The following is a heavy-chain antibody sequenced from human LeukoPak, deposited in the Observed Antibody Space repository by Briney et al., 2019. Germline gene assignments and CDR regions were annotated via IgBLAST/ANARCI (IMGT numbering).Heavy chain of an antibody. CDR1: GFTFSSYA. Sequence: GGSLRLSCAASGFTFSSYAMHWVRQAPGKGLEWVAVISYDGSNKYYADSVKGRFTISRDNSKNTLYLQMNSLRAEDTAVYYCAKSSGYYQDAFDIWGQGTMVTVSS. D-gene: IGHD3-22*01. V-gene: IGHV3-30*18. CDR3: AKSSGYYQDAFDI. CDR2: ISYDGSNK. J-gene: IGHJ3*02.